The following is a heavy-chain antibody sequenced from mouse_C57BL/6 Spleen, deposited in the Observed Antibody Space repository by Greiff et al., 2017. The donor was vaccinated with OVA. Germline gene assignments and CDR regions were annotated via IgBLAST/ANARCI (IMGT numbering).Heavy chain of an antibody. D-gene: IGHD1-1*01. J-gene: IGHJ1*03. CDR1: GFSLTSYG. V-gene: IGHV2-5*01. CDR2: IWRGGST. Sequence: VMLVESGPGLVQPSQSLSITCTVSGFSLTSYGVHWVRQSPGKGLEWLGVIWRGGSTDYNAAFMSRLSITKDNSKSQVFFKMNSLQADDTAIYYCAKITTVVDWYFDVWGTGTTVTVSS. CDR3: AKITTVVDWYFDV.